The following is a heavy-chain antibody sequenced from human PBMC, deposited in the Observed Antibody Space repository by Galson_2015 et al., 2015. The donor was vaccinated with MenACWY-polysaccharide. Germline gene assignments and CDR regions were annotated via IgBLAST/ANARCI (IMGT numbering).Heavy chain of an antibody. D-gene: IGHD2-21*02. CDR1: GYTFTSFD. V-gene: IGHV1-8*01. CDR2: MNPNSHNT. Sequence: SVKVSCKASGYTFTSFDINWVRQAPGQGLEWMGWMNPNSHNTGSAQKFQGRVTMTSDTSINTAYMELTSLRSDDTAVYYCARAVGDLDYWGQRTLVTVSS. J-gene: IGHJ4*02. CDR3: ARAVGDLDY.